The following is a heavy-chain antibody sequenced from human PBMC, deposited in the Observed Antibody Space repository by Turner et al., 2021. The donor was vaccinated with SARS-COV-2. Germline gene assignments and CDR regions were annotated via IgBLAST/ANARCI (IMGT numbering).Heavy chain of an antibody. CDR2: INPNRGGT. CDR1: GYTLTGYY. D-gene: IGHD3-22*01. V-gene: IGHV1-2*02. Sequence: QVQLVQSGAVLKKPGASVKVSCKSSGYTLTGYYMHWVRQAPGQGLGWMGWINPNRGGTNHAQKFQGRVTMTRDTSISTAYMELSRLRSDDTAVYYCARGGLYYYDSSAYYGDAFDIWGQGTMVTVSS. J-gene: IGHJ3*02. CDR3: ARGGLYYYDSSAYYGDAFDI.